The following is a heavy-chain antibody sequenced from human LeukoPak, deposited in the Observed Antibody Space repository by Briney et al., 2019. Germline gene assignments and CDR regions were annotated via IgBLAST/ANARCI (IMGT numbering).Heavy chain of an antibody. V-gene: IGHV4-31*03. Sequence: SETLSLTCTVSGGSISSGGYYWSWIRQHPGKGLEWIGYIYYSGSTYYNPSLKSRVTISVDTSKNQFSLKLSSVTAADTAVYYCAREPMVRGVILTHNWFDPWGQGNLVTVSS. D-gene: IGHD3-10*01. CDR2: IYYSGST. J-gene: IGHJ5*02. CDR3: AREPMVRGVILTHNWFDP. CDR1: GGSISSGGYY.